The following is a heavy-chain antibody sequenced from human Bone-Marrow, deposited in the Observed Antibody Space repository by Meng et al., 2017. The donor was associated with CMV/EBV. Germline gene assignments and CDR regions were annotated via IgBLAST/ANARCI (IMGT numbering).Heavy chain of an antibody. Sequence: ASVKVSCKASGYTFTNHNMHWVRQAPGQGLEGVGYINPNSGATNSAQTFQGRVTMTTDTSITTAYMELSRLRLDAPAVYYCARETGYRSSTSCYIPCIQHCGQGTLVTVSS. J-gene: IGHJ1*01. CDR1: GYTFTNHN. CDR3: ARETGYRSSTSCYIPCIQH. D-gene: IGHD2-2*02. V-gene: IGHV1-2*02. CDR2: INPNSGAT.